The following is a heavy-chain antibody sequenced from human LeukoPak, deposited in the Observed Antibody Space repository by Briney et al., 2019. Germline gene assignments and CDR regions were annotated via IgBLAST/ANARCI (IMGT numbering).Heavy chain of an antibody. CDR2: ISGSGDNT. V-gene: IGHV3-23*01. CDR3: AKGSYYDSSGSFYFDY. D-gene: IGHD3-22*01. CDR1: GFTFSSYA. J-gene: IGHJ4*02. Sequence: TGGSLRLSCAASGFTFSSYAMSWVRQGPGKGLEWVSGISGSGDNTYYADSVKGRFTISRDNSKNTLYVQVNSLGTEDTAAYYCAKGSYYDSSGSFYFDYWGQGTLVTVSS.